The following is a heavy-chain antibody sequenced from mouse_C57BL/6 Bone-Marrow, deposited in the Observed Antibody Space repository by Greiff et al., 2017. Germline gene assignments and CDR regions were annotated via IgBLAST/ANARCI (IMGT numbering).Heavy chain of an antibody. Sequence: VQLQQSVAELVRPGASVKLSCTASGFNIKDDYIHWVKQRPEQGLEWIGWIDPAIGDTEYASKFQGKATITSDTSSNTAYLQLSSLTSEDTAVYYCSAFDGNYCDFWGQGTPLTVAS. D-gene: IGHD2-3*01. CDR2: IDPAIGDT. CDR3: SAFDGNYCDF. V-gene: IGHV14-4*01. CDR1: GFNIKDDY. J-gene: IGHJ2*01.